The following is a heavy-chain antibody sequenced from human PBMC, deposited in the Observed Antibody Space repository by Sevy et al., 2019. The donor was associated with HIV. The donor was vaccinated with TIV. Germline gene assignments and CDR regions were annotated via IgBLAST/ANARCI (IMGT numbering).Heavy chain of an antibody. J-gene: IGHJ3*02. V-gene: IGHV4-39*01. D-gene: IGHD3-16*01. Sequence: SETLSLTCTVSGGSISSNDYYWTWIRQPPGKGLEWIGSISYSGSTYYNPSLKSRVTMSVDTSKNQFSLKLTSVTAADTAIYYCARHGGDDAFDIWGRGTMVTVSS. CDR3: ARHGGDDAFDI. CDR1: GGSISSNDYY. CDR2: ISYSGST.